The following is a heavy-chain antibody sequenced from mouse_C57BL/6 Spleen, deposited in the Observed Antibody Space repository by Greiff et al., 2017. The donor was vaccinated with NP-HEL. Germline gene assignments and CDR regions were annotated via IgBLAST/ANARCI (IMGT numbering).Heavy chain of an antibody. Sequence: EVQLQQSGPELVKPGASVKMSCKASGYTFTDYNMHWVKQSHGKSLEWIGYINPNNGGTSYNQKFKGKATLTVNKSSSTAYMELRSLTSEDSAVYYCARCYYYGSSYWYFDVWGTGTTVTVSS. CDR1: GYTFTDYN. D-gene: IGHD1-1*01. J-gene: IGHJ1*03. CDR2: INPNNGGT. V-gene: IGHV1-22*01. CDR3: ARCYYYGSSYWYFDV.